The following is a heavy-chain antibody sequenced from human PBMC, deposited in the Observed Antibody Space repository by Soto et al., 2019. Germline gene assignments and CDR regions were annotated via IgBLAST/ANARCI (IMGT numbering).Heavy chain of an antibody. Sequence: QVQLVQSGAEVKKPGSSVKVSCKASGGTFSSYAISWVRQAPGQGLEWMGGIIPIFGTANYAQKFQGRVTSTADKSPSTASMELSSLRSEDTAVYYCASGLLWFGESNFDYWGQGTLVTVSS. CDR3: ASGLLWFGESNFDY. CDR1: GGTFSSYA. J-gene: IGHJ4*02. D-gene: IGHD3-10*01. CDR2: IIPIFGTA. V-gene: IGHV1-69*06.